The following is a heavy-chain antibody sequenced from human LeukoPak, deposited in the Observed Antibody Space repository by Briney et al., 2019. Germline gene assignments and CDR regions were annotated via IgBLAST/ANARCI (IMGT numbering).Heavy chain of an antibody. J-gene: IGHJ5*02. D-gene: IGHD3-10*01. V-gene: IGHV4-39*07. CDR3: ARVQGLWFGEGWFDP. CDR2: IYTSGST. Sequence: SETLSLTCTVSGGSISSSSYYWGWIRQPPGKGLEWIGRIYTSGSTNYNPSLKSRVTISVDTSKNQFSLKLSSVTAADTAVYYCARVQGLWFGEGWFDPWGQGTLVTVSS. CDR1: GGSISSSSYY.